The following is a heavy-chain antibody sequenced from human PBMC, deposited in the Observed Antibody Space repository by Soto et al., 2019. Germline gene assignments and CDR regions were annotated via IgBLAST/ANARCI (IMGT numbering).Heavy chain of an antibody. V-gene: IGHV4-59*08. J-gene: IGHJ4*02. D-gene: IGHD3-22*01. CDR1: GGSISSYY. CDR3: ARQVFTMRFDY. CDR2: IYYSGST. Sequence: SETLSLTCTVSGGSISSYYWSWIRQPPGKGLEWIGYIYYSGSTNYNPSLKSRVTISVDTSKNQFSLKLSSVTAADTAVYYCARQVFTMRFDYWGQGTLVTVSS.